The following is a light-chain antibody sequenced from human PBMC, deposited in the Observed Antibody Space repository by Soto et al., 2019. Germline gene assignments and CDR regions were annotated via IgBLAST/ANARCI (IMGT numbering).Light chain of an antibody. CDR2: EVS. V-gene: IGLV2-14*01. CDR3: GPYTICKIYV. CDR1: SSDVGGYNY. Sequence: QCVLTQLASVSVSPGQSITISSTGTSSDVGGYNYVSWYQQHPGKAPKLMIYEVSNRPSGVSDRFSGSKSGNTASLTISGPQADDEDEYSSGPYTICKIYVLGAAIKVSLL. J-gene: IGLJ1*01.